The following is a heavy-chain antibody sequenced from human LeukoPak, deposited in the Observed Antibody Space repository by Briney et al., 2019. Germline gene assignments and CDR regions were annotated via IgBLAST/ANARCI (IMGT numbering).Heavy chain of an antibody. CDR1: GYTFTSYG. J-gene: IGHJ4*02. CDR2: ISAYNGNT. V-gene: IGHV1-18*01. CDR3: ARVIHHGIAVAGAFDY. D-gene: IGHD6-19*01. Sequence: ASVKVSCKASGYTFTSYGISWVRQAPGQGLEWMGWISAYNGNTNYAQKLQGRVTMTTDTSTSTAYMELRSLRSDDTAVYYCARVIHHGIAVAGAFDYWGQGTLVTVSS.